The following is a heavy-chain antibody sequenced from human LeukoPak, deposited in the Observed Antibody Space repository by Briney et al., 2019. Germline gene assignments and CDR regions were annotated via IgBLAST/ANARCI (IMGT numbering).Heavy chain of an antibody. J-gene: IGHJ3*02. CDR2: ISGSGRST. CDR1: GFTFSNYA. V-gene: IGHV3-23*01. D-gene: IGHD3-16*01. Sequence: GGSLRLSCAASGFTFSNYAMNWVRQAPGKGLRQAPGKGLEWVTNISGSGRSTYYADSVKGRYIISHDNSNDTLYLQMNSLRVEDTAVYYWAITRGGDYKCDGFESWGHGTMVTVSS. CDR3: AITRGGDYKCDGFES.